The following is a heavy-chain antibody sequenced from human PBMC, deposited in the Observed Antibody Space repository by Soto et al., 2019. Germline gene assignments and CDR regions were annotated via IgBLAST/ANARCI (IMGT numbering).Heavy chain of an antibody. V-gene: IGHV3-23*01. CDR1: GFTFIGDA. CDR2: ISGSGEMT. J-gene: IGHJ4*02. D-gene: IGHD1-20*01. CDR3: ARSEMTYNWND. Sequence: PRGSLRLSCAASGFTFIGDAMILFRHAPGKGLEWVSSISGSGEMTHYEDSVKGRFTISRDNAKNTLYLQMESLRAEDTALYYCARSEMTYNWNDWGQGALVTVSS.